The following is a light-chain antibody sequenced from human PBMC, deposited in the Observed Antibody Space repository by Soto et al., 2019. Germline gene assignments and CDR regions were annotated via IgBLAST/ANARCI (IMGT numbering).Light chain of an antibody. CDR3: SSYTSSSTPHVV. Sequence: QSVLTQPASVSGSPGQSITISCTGTRSDVGGYNYVSWYQQHPGKAPKLMIYDVSNRPSGVSNRFSGSKSGNTASLTISGLQAEDEADYYCSSYTSSSTPHVVFGGGTKLTVL. V-gene: IGLV2-14*01. CDR2: DVS. CDR1: RSDVGGYNY. J-gene: IGLJ2*01.